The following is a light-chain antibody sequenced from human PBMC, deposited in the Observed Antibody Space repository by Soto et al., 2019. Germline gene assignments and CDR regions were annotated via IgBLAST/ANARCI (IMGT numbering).Light chain of an antibody. J-gene: IGKJ1*01. CDR2: GAS. Sequence: EIVLTQSPGTLSLSPGERATLSCRASQSVSSIYLAWYQHKPGQAPRLLIYGASSRPTGIPDRFSGSGSGTDFALTISRLEPEDLAVYYCQQYGSSSWTFGRGTTVEIK. V-gene: IGKV3-20*01. CDR3: QQYGSSSWT. CDR1: QSVSSIY.